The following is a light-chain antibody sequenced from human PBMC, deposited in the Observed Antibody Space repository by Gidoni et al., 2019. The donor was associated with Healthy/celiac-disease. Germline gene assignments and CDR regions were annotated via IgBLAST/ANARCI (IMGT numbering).Light chain of an antibody. V-gene: IGKV1-39*01. Sequence: DIQMTKSQSSLSASVGDRVTITCRAIQSISSYLNWYQQKPGKAPKLLIYAASSLQSGVPSRFSGSGSGTDFTLTISRLQPEDFATYYCQQSYSTPWTFGQGTKVEIK. CDR1: QSISSY. CDR3: QQSYSTPWT. J-gene: IGKJ1*01. CDR2: AAS.